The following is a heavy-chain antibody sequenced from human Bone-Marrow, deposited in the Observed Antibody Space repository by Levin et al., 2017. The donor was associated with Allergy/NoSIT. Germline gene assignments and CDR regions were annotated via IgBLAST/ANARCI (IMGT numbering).Heavy chain of an antibody. V-gene: IGHV4-34*01. CDR2: INYSGRS. CDR3: ARGGTRFLEWLYSHFDY. Sequence: SETLSLTCAVYGGSFSGYHWSWIRLSPGKGLEWIGEINYSGRSNCNPSLASRVSMSIDTSKNQFSLNLTSVTAADTADYYCARGGTRFLEWLYSHFDYWSQGTRVTVSA. CDR1: GGSFSGYH. D-gene: IGHD3-3*01. J-gene: IGHJ4*02.